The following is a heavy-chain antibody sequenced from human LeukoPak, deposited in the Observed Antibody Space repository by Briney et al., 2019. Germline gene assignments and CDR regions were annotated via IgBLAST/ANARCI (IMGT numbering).Heavy chain of an antibody. CDR1: GFTFSSYW. Sequence: GGSLRLSRAASGFTFSSYWMSWVRQAPGKGLEWVANIKQDGSEKYYVDSVKGRFTISRDNAKNSLYLQMNSLRAEDTAVYYCARVFRDMTTKIFDYWGQGTLVTASS. CDR3: ARVFRDMTTKIFDY. J-gene: IGHJ4*02. D-gene: IGHD4-17*01. CDR2: IKQDGSEK. V-gene: IGHV3-7*01.